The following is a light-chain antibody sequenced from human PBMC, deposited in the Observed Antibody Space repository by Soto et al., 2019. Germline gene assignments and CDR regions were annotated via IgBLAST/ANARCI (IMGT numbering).Light chain of an antibody. CDR2: DVS. CDR1: SSDVGGYNY. Sequence: QSALTQPRSVSGSPGQSVTISCTGTSSDVGGYNYVSWYQQHPGKAPKLMISDVSKRPSGVPDRFSGSKSGNTDSLTSSGLQGEDEADYYCCSYAGSYKGYVFGTGTKLTVL. V-gene: IGLV2-11*01. CDR3: CSYAGSYKGYV. J-gene: IGLJ1*01.